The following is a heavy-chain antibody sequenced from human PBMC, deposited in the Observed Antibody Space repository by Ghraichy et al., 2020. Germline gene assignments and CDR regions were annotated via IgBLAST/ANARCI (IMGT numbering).Heavy chain of an antibody. CDR2: MNPNSGNT. D-gene: IGHD3-9*01. CDR1: GYTFTSYD. J-gene: IGHJ3*02. V-gene: IGHV1-8*01. CDR3: ARTNVLRYFDWLLSRRAFDI. Sequence: ASVKVSCKASGYTFTSYDINSVRQATGQGLEWMGWMNPNSGNTGYAQKFQGRVTMTRNTSISTAYMELSSLRSEDTAVYYCARTNVLRYFDWLLSRRAFDIWGQGTMVTVSS.